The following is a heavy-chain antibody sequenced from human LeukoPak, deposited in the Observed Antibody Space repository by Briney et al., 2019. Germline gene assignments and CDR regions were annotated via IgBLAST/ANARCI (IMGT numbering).Heavy chain of an antibody. CDR2: IYSGGST. J-gene: IGHJ4*02. V-gene: IGHV3-53*01. CDR1: GFTFSTYS. CDR3: ARALRYGDYDDY. Sequence: GGSLRLSCAASGFTFSTYSMSWVRQAPGKGLEWVSVIYSGGSTYYADSVKGRFTISRDNSKNTLYLQMNSLRAEDTAVYYCARALRYGDYDDYWGQGTLVTVSS. D-gene: IGHD4-17*01.